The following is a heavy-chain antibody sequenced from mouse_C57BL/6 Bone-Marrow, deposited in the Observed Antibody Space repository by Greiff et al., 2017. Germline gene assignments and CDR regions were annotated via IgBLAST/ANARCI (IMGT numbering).Heavy chain of an antibody. Sequence: VQLQQPGAELVRPGTSVKLSCKASGYTFTSYWMHWVKQRPGQGLEWIGVIDPSDSYTNYNQKFKGKATLTVDTSSSTAYMQLSSLTSEDSAVYYCARGGYDYDGKDYFDYWGQGTTLTVSS. CDR1: GYTFTSYW. J-gene: IGHJ2*01. CDR2: IDPSDSYT. D-gene: IGHD2-4*01. CDR3: ARGGYDYDGKDYFDY. V-gene: IGHV1-59*01.